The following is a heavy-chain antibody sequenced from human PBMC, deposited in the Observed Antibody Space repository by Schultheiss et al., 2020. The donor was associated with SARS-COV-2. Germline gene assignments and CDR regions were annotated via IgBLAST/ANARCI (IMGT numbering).Heavy chain of an antibody. CDR3: ARDDYGNIVVVPAALDY. D-gene: IGHD2-2*01. CDR1: GFTVSSNY. Sequence: GESLKISCAASGFTVSSNYMSWVRQAPGKGLEWVSVIYSGGSTYYADSVKGRFTISRDNSKNTLYLQMNSLRAEDTAVYYCARDDYGNIVVVPAALDYWGQGTLVTVSS. CDR2: IYSGGST. V-gene: IGHV3-66*01. J-gene: IGHJ4*02.